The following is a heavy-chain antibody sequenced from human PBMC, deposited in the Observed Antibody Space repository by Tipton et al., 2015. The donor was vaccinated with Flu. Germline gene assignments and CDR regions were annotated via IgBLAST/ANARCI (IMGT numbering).Heavy chain of an antibody. Sequence: QLVQSGGGVVQPGRSLRLSCAASGFTFSSYGMHWARQAPGKGLEWVAVIWYDGSNKYYADSVKGRFTISRDNSKNTLYLQMNSLRAEDTAVYYCARRDFSNYVSDPKNWFDRWGQGILVTVSS. CDR3: ARRDFSNYVSDPKNWFDR. CDR1: GFTFSSYG. D-gene: IGHD4-11*01. J-gene: IGHJ5*02. V-gene: IGHV3-33*01. CDR2: IWYDGSNK.